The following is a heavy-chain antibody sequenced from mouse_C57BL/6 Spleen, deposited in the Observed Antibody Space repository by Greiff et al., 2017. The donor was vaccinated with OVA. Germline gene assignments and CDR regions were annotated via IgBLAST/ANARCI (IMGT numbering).Heavy chain of an antibody. V-gene: IGHV1-81*01. CDR3: ARGPLSQWRDYDY. J-gene: IGHJ2*01. Sequence: QVQLQQSGAELARPGASVQLSCKASGYTFTRYGIRWVKQRTGQGLEWIGELYPRSGNTYYHKKVKGKATLTADKSASTAYMELRSLTSEDSAVYFCARGPLSQWRDYDYWGQGTTLTVAS. CDR2: LYPRSGNT. CDR1: GYTFTRYG.